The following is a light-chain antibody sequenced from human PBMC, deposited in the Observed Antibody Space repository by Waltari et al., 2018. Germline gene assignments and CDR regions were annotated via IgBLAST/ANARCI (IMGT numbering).Light chain of an antibody. CDR1: FNDVGAYSY. CDR3: CSYVGSNTYV. CDR2: DVI. V-gene: IGLV2-23*02. J-gene: IGLJ1*01. Sequence: QSALPQPASVSGSPGQSITISCTGTFNDVGAYSYVSWFQQVTGQAPKLIIYDVIKRPSGVSDRFSGSKSGITASLTISGLRVEDEADYYCCSYVGSNTYVFGTGTKVTVL.